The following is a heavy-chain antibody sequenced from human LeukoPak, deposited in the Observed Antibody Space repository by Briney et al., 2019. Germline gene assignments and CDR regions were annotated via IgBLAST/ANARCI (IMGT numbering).Heavy chain of an antibody. V-gene: IGHV3-11*01. CDR2: ISSSGTTR. Sequence: GGSLRLSCAASGFTFSDYYMSWIRQAPGKGLEWVSHISSSGTTRYYADSVKGRFTISRDNAKNSLYLQMNSLRAEDTAVYYCARRRDSGSLQHFDYWGQGTLVTVSS. D-gene: IGHD1-26*01. CDR3: ARRRDSGSLQHFDY. J-gene: IGHJ4*02. CDR1: GFTFSDYY.